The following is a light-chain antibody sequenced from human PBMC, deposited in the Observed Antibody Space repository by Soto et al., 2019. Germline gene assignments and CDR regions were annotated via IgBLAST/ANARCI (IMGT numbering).Light chain of an antibody. CDR3: QAWDSSTDVV. CDR2: QDS. J-gene: IGLJ2*01. Sequence: SYELTQPPSVSVSPGQTASITCSGDKLGDKYACWYQQKPCQSPVLVIYQDSTRPSGIPERFSGSNSGNTATLTISGTQAMDEADYYCQAWDSSTDVVFGGGTKLTVL. CDR1: KLGDKY. V-gene: IGLV3-1*01.